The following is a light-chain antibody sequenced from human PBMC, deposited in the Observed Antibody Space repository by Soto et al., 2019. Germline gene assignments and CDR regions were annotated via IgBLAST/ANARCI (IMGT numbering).Light chain of an antibody. Sequence: QSALTQPASVSGSPGQSITISCTETSSDVGGYNYVSWYQQHPGNAPKLMIYDVSNRPSGVSNRFSGSKSGNTASLTISGLQAEDEADYYCSSYTSSSTVFGTGTKVTVL. CDR2: DVS. V-gene: IGLV2-14*01. CDR1: SSDVGGYNY. J-gene: IGLJ1*01. CDR3: SSYTSSSTV.